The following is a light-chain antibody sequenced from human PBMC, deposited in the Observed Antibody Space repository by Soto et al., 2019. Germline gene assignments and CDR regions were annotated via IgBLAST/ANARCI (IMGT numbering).Light chain of an antibody. CDR2: KVS. CDR3: MQGTHWPLGLYT. J-gene: IGKJ2*01. V-gene: IGKV2-30*02. Sequence: DVVMTQSPLSLPVTLGQPASISCRSSQSLVHGDGNTYLNWFQQRPGQSPRRLIYKVSNRDSGVPDTFSGSGAGPYVTLIISRVRAEEVGVYDCMQGTHWPLGLYTFGQGTKLEIK. CDR1: QSLVHGDGNTY.